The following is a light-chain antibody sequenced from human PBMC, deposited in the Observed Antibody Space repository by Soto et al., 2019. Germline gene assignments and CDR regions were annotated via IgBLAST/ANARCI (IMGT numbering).Light chain of an antibody. CDR1: TSDVGGYNY. CDR2: EVN. Sequence: QSVLTQPPSASGSPGQSVTISCTGTTSDVGGYNYVSWYQLHPGEVPKLIISEVNKRPSGVPDRFSGSKSGSTASLTVSGLQAEDEADYFCSSYAGSKNFILFGGGTKVTVL. J-gene: IGLJ2*01. CDR3: SSYAGSKNFIL. V-gene: IGLV2-8*01.